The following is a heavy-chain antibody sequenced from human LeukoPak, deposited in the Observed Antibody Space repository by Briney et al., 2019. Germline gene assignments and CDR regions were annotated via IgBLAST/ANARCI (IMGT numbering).Heavy chain of an antibody. V-gene: IGHV4-39*07. CDR2: IYYSGST. CDR1: GGSISSSSYY. J-gene: IGHJ3*02. CDR3: ARDYDSSGYSVGDDAFDI. D-gene: IGHD3-22*01. Sequence: PSETLSLTCTVSGGSISSSSYYWGWIRQPPGKGLEWIGSIYYSGSTYYNPSLKSRVTISVDTSKNQFSLKLSSVTAADTAVYYCARDYDSSGYSVGDDAFDIWGQGTMVTVSS.